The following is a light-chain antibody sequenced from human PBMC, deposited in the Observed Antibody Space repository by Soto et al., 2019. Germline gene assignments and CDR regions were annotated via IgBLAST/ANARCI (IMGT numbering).Light chain of an antibody. V-gene: IGKV3-20*01. CDR2: GAS. CDR3: QQYGSSGT. J-gene: IGKJ1*01. Sequence: EIVLTQSPGSLSLSPREKATFFCRASQSVSNNYLAWYQQKPGQAPRLLIYGASNRATGIPDRFSGSGSGTDFTLTISRLEPEDFAVYYCQQYGSSGTSGQGVKVDIK. CDR1: QSVSNNY.